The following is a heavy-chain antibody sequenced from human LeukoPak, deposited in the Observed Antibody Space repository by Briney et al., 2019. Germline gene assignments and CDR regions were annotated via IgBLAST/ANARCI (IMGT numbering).Heavy chain of an antibody. CDR1: GFTFSSYG. J-gene: IGHJ4*02. CDR2: ISYDGSNK. V-gene: IGHV3-30*18. CDR3: AKATRIAVAGTPIGY. Sequence: QSGGSLRLSCAASGFTFSSYGMHWVRQAPGKGLEWVAVISYDGSNKYYADSVKGRSTISRDNSKNTLYLQMNSLRAEDTAVYYCAKATRIAVAGTPIGYWGQGTLVTVSS. D-gene: IGHD6-19*01.